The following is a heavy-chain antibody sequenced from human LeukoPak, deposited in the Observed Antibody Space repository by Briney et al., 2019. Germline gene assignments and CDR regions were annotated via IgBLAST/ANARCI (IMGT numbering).Heavy chain of an antibody. D-gene: IGHD3-10*01. Sequence: ASVTVSFTASGYTFTSYYMHWVRQAPGQGLEWMGIINPSGGSTSYAQKFQGRVTMTRGTSTSTVYMELSSLRSEDTAVYYCARAQQLRGFSYWGQGTLVTVSS. J-gene: IGHJ4*02. CDR3: ARAQQLRGFSY. CDR1: GYTFTSYY. CDR2: INPSGGST. V-gene: IGHV1-46*01.